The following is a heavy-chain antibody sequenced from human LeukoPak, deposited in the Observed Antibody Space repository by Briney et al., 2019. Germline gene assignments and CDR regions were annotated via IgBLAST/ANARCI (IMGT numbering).Heavy chain of an antibody. CDR2: ISSSSSYI. V-gene: IGHV3-21*01. Sequence: GGSLRLSCAASGFTFSSSAMSWVRQAPGKGLEWVSSISSSSSYIYYADSVKGRFTISRDNVKNSLYLQMNSLRAEDTAVYYCASLGPGYSSSWCPFDYWGQGTLVTVSS. D-gene: IGHD6-13*01. CDR1: GFTFSSSA. CDR3: ASLGPGYSSSWCPFDY. J-gene: IGHJ4*02.